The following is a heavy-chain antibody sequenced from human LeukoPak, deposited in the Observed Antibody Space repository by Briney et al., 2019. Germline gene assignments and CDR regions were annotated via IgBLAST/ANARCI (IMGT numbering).Heavy chain of an antibody. D-gene: IGHD5-18*01. Sequence: ASVKVSCKASGYTFTSYYMHWVRQAPGQGLEWMGWISAYNGNTNYAQKLQGRVTMTIDTSTSTAYMELRSLRSDDTAVYYCARDRGYSLSPFDPWGQGTLVTVSS. CDR3: ARDRGYSLSPFDP. V-gene: IGHV1-18*04. CDR1: GYTFTSYY. J-gene: IGHJ5*02. CDR2: ISAYNGNT.